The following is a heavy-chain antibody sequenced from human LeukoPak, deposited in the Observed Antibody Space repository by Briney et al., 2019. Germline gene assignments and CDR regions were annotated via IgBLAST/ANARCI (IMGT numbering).Heavy chain of an antibody. D-gene: IGHD3-3*01. Sequence: SGTLSLTCAVSGGSISSYHYWSWIRQHPGKGLEWIGYIYYSGSTYYNPSLKSRVTISVDTSKNQFSLKLSSVTAADTAVYYCAREKYDFWSGYYLNWFDPWGQGTLVTVSS. CDR2: IYYSGST. J-gene: IGHJ5*02. CDR3: AREKYDFWSGYYLNWFDP. V-gene: IGHV4-31*11. CDR1: GGSISSYHY.